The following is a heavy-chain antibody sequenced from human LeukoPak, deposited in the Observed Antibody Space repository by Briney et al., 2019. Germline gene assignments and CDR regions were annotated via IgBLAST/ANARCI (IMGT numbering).Heavy chain of an antibody. V-gene: IGHV3-64*04. D-gene: IGHD3-3*01. J-gene: IGHJ4*02. Sequence: GGSLRLSCSASGFTFSSYSMHWVRQAPGKGLEYVSAFLSDGHTTYYADSVKGRFTISRDNAKNTLFLQMNSLRAEDTAVYYCGRSGDFWSGSGVAYWGQGTLVTVSS. CDR1: GFTFSSYS. CDR3: GRSGDFWSGSGVAY. CDR2: FLSDGHTT.